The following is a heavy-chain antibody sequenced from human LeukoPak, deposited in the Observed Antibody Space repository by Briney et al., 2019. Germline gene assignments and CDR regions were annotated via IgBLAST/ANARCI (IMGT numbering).Heavy chain of an antibody. Sequence: PGGSLRLSCAASGFTFSSYWMHWVRQAPGKGLGWVSRINSDGSSTSYADSVKGRFTISRDNAKNTLYLQMNSLRAEDTAVYYCARGFGYYDSSGYLDYWGQGTLVTVSS. CDR1: GFTFSSYW. D-gene: IGHD3-22*01. V-gene: IGHV3-74*01. CDR2: INSDGSST. J-gene: IGHJ4*02. CDR3: ARGFGYYDSSGYLDY.